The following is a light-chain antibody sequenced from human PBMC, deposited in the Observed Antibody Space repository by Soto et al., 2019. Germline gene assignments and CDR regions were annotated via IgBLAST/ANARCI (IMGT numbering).Light chain of an antibody. CDR3: AAWDDSLSAVV. CDR1: SSNIGSNY. Sequence: QSALTQPPSASGTPGQRVTISCSGSSSNIGSNYVYWYQQLPGTAPKLLIYRNNQRPSGVPDRFSDSKSGTSASLAISGLRSEDEADYYCAAWDDSLSAVVFGGGTKLTVL. V-gene: IGLV1-47*01. CDR2: RNN. J-gene: IGLJ2*01.